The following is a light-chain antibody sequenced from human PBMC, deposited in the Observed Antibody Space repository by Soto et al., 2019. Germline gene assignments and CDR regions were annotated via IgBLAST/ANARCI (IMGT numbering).Light chain of an antibody. CDR3: QPYSDYPWT. CDR2: KAS. Sequence: DIQMTQSPSTLSAFVGDRVTITCRASQSISSWLAWYQQKSGKAPKLLISKASSLESGVPSRFSGSGSGTEFTLTISSLQPDDVATYYCQPYSDYPWTFGQGTKVEIK. CDR1: QSISSW. J-gene: IGKJ1*01. V-gene: IGKV1-5*03.